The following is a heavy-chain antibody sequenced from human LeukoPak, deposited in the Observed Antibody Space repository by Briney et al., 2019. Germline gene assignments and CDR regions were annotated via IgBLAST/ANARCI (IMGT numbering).Heavy chain of an antibody. V-gene: IGHV1-2*02. CDR2: IDPSSGGT. Sequence: ASVKVSCKASGYTFTAYYIHWVRQAPGQGLEWMAWIDPSSGGTNYPQKLQGRVTMTTDTSTSTAYMELRSLRSDDTAVYYCARGVGATRAHDAFDIWGQGTMVTVSS. J-gene: IGHJ3*02. CDR1: GYTFTAYY. D-gene: IGHD1-26*01. CDR3: ARGVGATRAHDAFDI.